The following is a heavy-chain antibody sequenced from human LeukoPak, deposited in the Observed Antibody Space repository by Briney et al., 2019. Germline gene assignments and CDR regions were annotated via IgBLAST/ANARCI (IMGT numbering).Heavy chain of an antibody. Sequence: GESLKISCQGSGYNFTSRWIGWVRQMPGKGLEWMGIIYPGDSDTRYSPSFQGQVTISADKSISTAYLQWSSLKASDTAMYYCATQYNWNTVFDYWGQGTLVTVSA. D-gene: IGHD1-1*01. CDR2: IYPGDSDT. V-gene: IGHV5-51*01. CDR1: GYNFTSRW. J-gene: IGHJ4*02. CDR3: ATQYNWNTVFDY.